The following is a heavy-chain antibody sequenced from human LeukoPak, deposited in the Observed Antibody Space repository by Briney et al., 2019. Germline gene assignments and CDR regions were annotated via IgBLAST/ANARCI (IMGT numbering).Heavy chain of an antibody. Sequence: GGSLRLSCAASGFTFDDYGMSWVRQAPGKGLEWVSGINWSGGSTGYADSVKGRFTISRDNAKNSLYLQMNSLRAEDTALYYCARGYYYDSSGYYYGHAYWGQGTLVTVSP. V-gene: IGHV3-20*04. CDR1: GFTFDDYG. CDR3: ARGYYYDSSGYYYGHAY. J-gene: IGHJ4*02. CDR2: INWSGGST. D-gene: IGHD3-22*01.